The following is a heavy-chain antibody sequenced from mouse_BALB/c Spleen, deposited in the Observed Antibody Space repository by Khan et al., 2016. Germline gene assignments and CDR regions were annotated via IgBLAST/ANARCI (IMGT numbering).Heavy chain of an antibody. CDR1: GYTFTTYV. Sequence: VQLKESGPELVKPGASVKMSCKASGYTFTTYVMHWVKQKPGQGLEWIGYIHPYNDGNKYNEKFKGKATLTSDNSYSQAYMDLSSLTSEDSAVYYCARGYYGSRYIFDYWGQGTTLTVSS. CDR3: ARGYYGSRYIFDY. V-gene: IGHV1S136*01. J-gene: IGHJ2*01. CDR2: IHPYNDGN. D-gene: IGHD1-1*01.